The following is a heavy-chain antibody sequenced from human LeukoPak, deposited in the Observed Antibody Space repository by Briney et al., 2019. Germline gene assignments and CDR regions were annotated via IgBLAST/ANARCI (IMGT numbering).Heavy chain of an antibody. D-gene: IGHD1-1*01. CDR2: IYYSGST. J-gene: IGHJ6*03. Sequence: SETLSLTCTVSGGSISSYYWSWIRQPPGKGLEWIGYIYYSGSTNYNPSLKSRVTISVDTSKNQFSLKLSSVTAADTAVYYCARHGLEPTSFYYYMDVWGKGTTVTVSS. CDR3: ARHGLEPTSFYYYMDV. V-gene: IGHV4-59*08. CDR1: GGSISSYY.